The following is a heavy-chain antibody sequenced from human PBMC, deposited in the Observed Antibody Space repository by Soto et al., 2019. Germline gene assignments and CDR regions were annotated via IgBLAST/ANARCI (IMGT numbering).Heavy chain of an antibody. J-gene: IGHJ4*02. D-gene: IGHD4-17*01. CDR2: ISGSGGST. Sequence: PGGSLRLSCAASGFTFSIYAMSWVRQAPGKGLEWVSAISGSGGSTYYADSVKGRFTISRDNSKNTLYLQMNSLRAEDTAVYYCAKDYGDFPRYYFDYWGQGTLVTVSS. CDR1: GFTFSIYA. CDR3: AKDYGDFPRYYFDY. V-gene: IGHV3-23*01.